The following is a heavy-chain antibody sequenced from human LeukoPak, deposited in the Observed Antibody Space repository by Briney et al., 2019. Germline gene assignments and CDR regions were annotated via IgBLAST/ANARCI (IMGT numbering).Heavy chain of an antibody. CDR2: VYYTGNT. CDR1: GDSISNHIYY. V-gene: IGHV4-39*02. Sequence: PSGTLSLTCAVSGDSISNHIYYWNWIRQTPGKGLEWIGAVYYTGNTYYNPSLKSRVTISVDTSDNRFSLHLTSVSAADSTIYYCARLRALSGHRGAFDIWGPGTMVTVSS. J-gene: IGHJ3*02. D-gene: IGHD1-1*01. CDR3: ARLRALSGHRGAFDI.